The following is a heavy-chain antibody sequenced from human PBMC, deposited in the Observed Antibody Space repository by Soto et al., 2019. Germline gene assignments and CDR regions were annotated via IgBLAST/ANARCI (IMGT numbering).Heavy chain of an antibody. CDR2: IRGSSGST. V-gene: IGHV3-23*01. J-gene: IGHJ4*02. CDR3: VKGAWLDY. CDR1: GFTFSTFD. Sequence: EVQLLESGGGLVRPGGSLRLSCAASGFTFSTFDMTWVRQPPGKGLEWVSLIRGSSGSTYYADSVKGRFTISKDISKNTLYLQMNSLRAEDTALYFCVKGAWLDYWGQGNMVTVSS.